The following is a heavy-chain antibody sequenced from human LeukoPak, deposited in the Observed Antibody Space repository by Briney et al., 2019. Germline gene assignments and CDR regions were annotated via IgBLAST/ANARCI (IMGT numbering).Heavy chain of an antibody. CDR1: RFTFNSFG. D-gene: IGHD2-2*01. CDR2: IRCEGSNK. Sequence: PGGSLRLSCAASRFTFNSFGMHWVPQAPGKGREGGAFIRCEGSNKYYADSVKGRFTISRDKSKNTLYLQMNKLRAEDTAVYYCVKSVSVLSYQLLQGRLGVDFDYSGPGALVTLSS. J-gene: IGHJ4*02. CDR3: VKSVSVLSYQLLQGRLGVDFDY. V-gene: IGHV3-30*02.